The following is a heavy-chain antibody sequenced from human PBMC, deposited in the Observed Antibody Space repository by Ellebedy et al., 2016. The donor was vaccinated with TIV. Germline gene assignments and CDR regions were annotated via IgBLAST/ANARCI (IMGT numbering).Heavy chain of an antibody. J-gene: IGHJ4*02. Sequence: GGSLRLXXAASGITFINYAMSWVRQAPGKSLEWVSAIASSGGTYYADSVKGRFTISRDNSKNTLSLQMHGLRAEDTGVYYCASLYDEYGGFWGQGTLVTVSS. D-gene: IGHD4-17*01. CDR3: ASLYDEYGGF. CDR1: GITFINYA. CDR2: IASSGGT. V-gene: IGHV3-23*01.